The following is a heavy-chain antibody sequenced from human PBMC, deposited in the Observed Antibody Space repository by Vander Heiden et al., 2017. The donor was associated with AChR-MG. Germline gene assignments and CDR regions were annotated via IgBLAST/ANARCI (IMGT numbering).Heavy chain of an antibody. D-gene: IGHD2-15*01. CDR3: AKDGYCSGSSCYHYFDY. V-gene: IGHV3-23*01. J-gene: IGHJ4*02. CDR2: ISGSGGST. CDR1: GFTFSSYA. Sequence: EVQLLESGGGFVPPGGSLRLSCAASGFTFSSYAMSWVRRAPGKGLEWVSVISGSGGSTYDADSVKGRFTISRDNSKNTLYLHMNSLRAEDTAVYYCAKDGYCSGSSCYHYFDYWGQGTLVTVSS.